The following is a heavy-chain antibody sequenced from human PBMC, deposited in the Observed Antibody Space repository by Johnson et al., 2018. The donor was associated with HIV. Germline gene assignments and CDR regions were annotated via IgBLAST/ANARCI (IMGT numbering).Heavy chain of an antibody. D-gene: IGHD6-19*01. V-gene: IGHV3-20*04. Sequence: VQLVESGGGLVQPGGSLRLSCAASGFTFDDYGMSWVRQAPGKGLEWVSGINWTGGSTGYADSVKGRFTISRDNAKNSLYLQMNSLRAEDTAVYYCAGPYYSSGHAFDIWGQGTVVTVSS. CDR3: AGPYYSSGHAFDI. CDR2: INWTGGST. J-gene: IGHJ3*02. CDR1: GFTFDDYG.